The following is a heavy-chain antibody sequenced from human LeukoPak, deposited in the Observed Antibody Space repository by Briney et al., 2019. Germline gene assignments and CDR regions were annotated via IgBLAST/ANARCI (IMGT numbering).Heavy chain of an antibody. CDR3: ARVPVAYFDY. Sequence: ASVKVSCKASGYSFTRFGISWVRQAPGQGLEWMGWISAYNGNTDYAQKLQGRVTMTTDTSTSTAYMELRSLRSDDTAVYYCARVPVAYFDYWGQGTLVPVSS. CDR2: ISAYNGNT. CDR1: GYSFTRFG. J-gene: IGHJ4*02. V-gene: IGHV1-18*01. D-gene: IGHD2-21*01.